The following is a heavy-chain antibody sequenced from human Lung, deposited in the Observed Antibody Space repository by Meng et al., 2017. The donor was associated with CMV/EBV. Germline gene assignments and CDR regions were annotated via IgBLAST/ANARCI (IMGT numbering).Heavy chain of an antibody. CDR2: INHSGST. D-gene: IGHD6-25*01. CDR3: AREGSGSSRFGYYGMDV. J-gene: IGHJ6*02. CDR1: DGSFSVYY. V-gene: IGHV4-34*01. Sequence: SETLSLXXAVHDGSFSVYYWSWIRQPPGKGLEWIGEINHSGSTNYNPSLKSRVAMSVDTSKNQLSLRLNSVTAADTAVYYCAREGSGSSRFGYYGMDVWGQGTTVXVSS.